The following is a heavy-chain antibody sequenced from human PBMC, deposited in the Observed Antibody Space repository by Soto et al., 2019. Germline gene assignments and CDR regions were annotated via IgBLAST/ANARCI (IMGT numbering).Heavy chain of an antibody. CDR1: GYTFTGYY. CDR2: INPNRGGT. Sequence: ASVKVSCKASGYTFTGYYMHWVRQAPGQGLEWMGWINPNRGGTKYAQKFQGRVTMTRDTSISTAYMELSRLRSDDTAVYYCARAGEWELPTAREYFQHWGQGTLVTVSS. V-gene: IGHV1-2*02. CDR3: ARAGEWELPTAREYFQH. D-gene: IGHD1-26*01. J-gene: IGHJ1*01.